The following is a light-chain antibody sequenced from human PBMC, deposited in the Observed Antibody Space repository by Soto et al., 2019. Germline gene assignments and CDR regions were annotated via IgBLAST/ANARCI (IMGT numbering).Light chain of an antibody. CDR1: NXDVGIYDF. J-gene: IGLJ1*01. CDR2: EVS. CDR3: ISYTSDDVRYV. Sequence: QSVLTQPASVSGTPGQSITISCTGSNXDVGIYDFVSWYQHHPGRAPKLIVSEVSHRPSGVSNRFSGSKSGNTASLTISRLQSEDEADYYCISYTSDDVRYVFGTGTKVTVL. V-gene: IGLV2-14*01.